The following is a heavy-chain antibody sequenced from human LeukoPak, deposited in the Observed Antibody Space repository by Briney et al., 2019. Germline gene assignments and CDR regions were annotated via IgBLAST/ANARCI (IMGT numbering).Heavy chain of an antibody. CDR1: GGSFSGYY. CDR3: ARASQQLVPPFDY. CDR2: INHSGST. Sequence: SETLSLTCAVYGGSFSGYYWSWIRQPPGKGLEWIGEINHSGSTYYNPSLKSRVTISVDTSKNQFSLKLSSVTAADTAVYYCARASQQLVPPFDYWGQGTLVTVSS. J-gene: IGHJ4*02. D-gene: IGHD6-13*01. V-gene: IGHV4-34*01.